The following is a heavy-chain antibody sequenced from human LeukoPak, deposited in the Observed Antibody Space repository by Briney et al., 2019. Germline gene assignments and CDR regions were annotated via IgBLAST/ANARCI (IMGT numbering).Heavy chain of an antibody. Sequence: GSPRIFCAALGFPFKNGWIKRVRQGPGEGLGWGGRIKGKTDGGTTDYTAPVKGRFTISRDDSKNTLYLEMSSLKTDDTAIYYCTISGGRGEPHDYWGQGTLVTVSS. V-gene: IGHV3-15*01. CDR3: TISGGRGEPHDY. D-gene: IGHD1-14*01. CDR1: GFPFKNGW. CDR2: IKGKTDGGTT. J-gene: IGHJ4*02.